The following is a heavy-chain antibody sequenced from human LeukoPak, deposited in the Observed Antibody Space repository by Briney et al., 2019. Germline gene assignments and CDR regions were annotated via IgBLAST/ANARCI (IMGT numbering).Heavy chain of an antibody. J-gene: IGHJ4*02. CDR3: RTYRWGDPFDN. CDR2: INGAGTIT. V-gene: IGHV3-74*01. D-gene: IGHD3-16*01. CDR1: GFTFSSYW. Sequence: GGSLRLSCAASGFTFSSYWMHWVRHDPEKGLVWVSRINGAGTITTYADSVKGRFTISRDNARNTLYLQMNSLRVDDAAVYYCRTYRWGDPFDNWGQGTLVTVSS.